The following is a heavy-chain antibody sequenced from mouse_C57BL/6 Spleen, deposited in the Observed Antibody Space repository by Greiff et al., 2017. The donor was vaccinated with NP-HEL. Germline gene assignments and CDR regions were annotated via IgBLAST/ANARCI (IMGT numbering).Heavy chain of an antibody. V-gene: IGHV5-6*02. J-gene: IGHJ1*03. CDR2: ISSGGSYT. Sequence: EVKLVESGGDLVKPGGSLKLSCAASGFTFSSYGMSWVRQTPDKRLEWVATISSGGSYTYYPDSVKGRFTISRDNAKNTLYLQMSSLKSEDTAMYYCATYGYHWYFDVWGTGTTVTVSS. CDR1: GFTFSSYG. D-gene: IGHD2-2*01. CDR3: ATYGYHWYFDV.